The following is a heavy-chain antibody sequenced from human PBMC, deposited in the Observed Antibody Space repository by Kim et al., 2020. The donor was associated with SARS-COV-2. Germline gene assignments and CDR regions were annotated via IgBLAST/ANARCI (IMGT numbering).Heavy chain of an antibody. CDR3: ARHPGWFDP. D-gene: IGHD3-10*01. Sequence: SDTRYSPSFQGQVTISADKSISTAYLQWSSLKASDTAMYYCARHPGWFDPWGQGTLVTVSS. V-gene: IGHV5-51*01. J-gene: IGHJ5*02. CDR2: SDT.